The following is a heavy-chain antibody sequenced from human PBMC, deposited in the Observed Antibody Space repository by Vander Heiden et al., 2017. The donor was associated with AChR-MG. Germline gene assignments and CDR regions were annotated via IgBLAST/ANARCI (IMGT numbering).Heavy chain of an antibody. D-gene: IGHD3-16*01. CDR3: AKSFGGDYYFYGMDV. J-gene: IGHJ6*02. CDR2: IRASGGST. CDR1: GFSFSSYA. Sequence: EVQLLESGGGLLQPGGSLRLSCAASGFSFSSYALSWVRQAPGKGLEWVSGIRASGGSTYFADSVKGRFNISRDNSKNTLYLQMNSLRDEDTALYYCAKSFGGDYYFYGMDVWGQGTTVTVSS. V-gene: IGHV3-23*01.